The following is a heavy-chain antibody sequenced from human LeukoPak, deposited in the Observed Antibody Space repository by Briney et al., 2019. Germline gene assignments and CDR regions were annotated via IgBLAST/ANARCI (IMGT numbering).Heavy chain of an antibody. CDR1: GGSLSGYY. CDR2: INHSGST. J-gene: IGHJ5*02. Sequence: SETLSLTCAVYGGSLSGYYWSWIRQPPGKGLEWIGEINHSGSTNYNPSLKSRVTISVDTSKNQFSLKLSSVTAADTAVYYCARGRSLLWSGELGQNWFDPWGQGTLVTVSS. D-gene: IGHD3-10*01. CDR3: ARGRSLLWSGELGQNWFDP. V-gene: IGHV4-34*01.